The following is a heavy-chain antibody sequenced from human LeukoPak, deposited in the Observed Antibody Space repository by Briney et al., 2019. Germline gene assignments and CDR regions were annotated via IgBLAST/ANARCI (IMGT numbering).Heavy chain of an antibody. CDR2: IYSTGST. V-gene: IGHV4-59*12. J-gene: IGHJ4*02. D-gene: IGHD3-10*01. Sequence: SETLSLTCTVSDGSITSYYWSWVRQPPGKGLEWIGYIYSTGSTNYNPSLKSRVTISVDTSKNQFSLKLSSVTAADTAVYCCARAFRVRGVIYDWGQGTLVTVSS. CDR1: DGSITSYY. CDR3: ARAFRVRGVIYD.